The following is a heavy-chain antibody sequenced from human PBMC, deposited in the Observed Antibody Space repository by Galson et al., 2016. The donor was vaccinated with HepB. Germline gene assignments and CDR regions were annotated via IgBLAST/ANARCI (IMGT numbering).Heavy chain of an antibody. D-gene: IGHD3-10*01. Sequence: MHWVRQAPGKGLQWVAALLHDGTKDEYAESAKGRSTISRDNSNNTVFLQMNNLRTDDTALYYCAKDRYGSGTNYLDLWGQGALVTVSS. V-gene: IGHV3-30*18. J-gene: IGHJ4*02. CDR3: AKDRYGSGTNYLDL. CDR2: LLHDGTKD.